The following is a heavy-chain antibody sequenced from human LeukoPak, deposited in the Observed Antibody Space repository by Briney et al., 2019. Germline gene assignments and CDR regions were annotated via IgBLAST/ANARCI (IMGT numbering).Heavy chain of an antibody. CDR3: AKERALLWFGQFSRGCMDV. J-gene: IGHJ6*02. D-gene: IGHD3-10*01. CDR2: ISGSGNTT. V-gene: IGHV3-23*01. Sequence: GGSLRLSCAASGFTFSSFTMSRVRLAPGKGLEWVPTISGSGNTTFYADFVRGRFTTSRDNSKNTLDLQMNSLRVEDTAVYYCAKERALLWFGQFSRGCMDVWGQGTTVSVSS. CDR1: GFTFSSFT.